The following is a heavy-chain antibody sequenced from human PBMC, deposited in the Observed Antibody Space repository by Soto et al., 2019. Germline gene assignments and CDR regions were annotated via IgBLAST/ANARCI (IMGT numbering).Heavy chain of an antibody. V-gene: IGHV3-15*01. J-gene: IGHJ4*02. Sequence: QLVESGGGFVKPGTSLRLTCAASGFTFSNAWMTWVRQAAGKGLERVGLIRSQGDGGTADYAAPVRGRCTISRDDSQNMVFLHMDSLQPEDTAVYYCITAPLRWGQGTLVTVSS. CDR3: ITAPLR. CDR1: GFTFSNAW. CDR2: IRSQGDGGTA.